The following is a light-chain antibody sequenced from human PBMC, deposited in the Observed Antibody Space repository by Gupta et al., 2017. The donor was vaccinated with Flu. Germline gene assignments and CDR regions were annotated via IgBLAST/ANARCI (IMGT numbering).Light chain of an antibody. CDR2: DTN. J-gene: IGLJ1*01. Sequence: PYWFQQKPGQAPRSLSFDTNDKYSWTPARFSGSLLGGKAALTLSGAQPEDEAEYYCMLCYSGDRRVLGTGTKVTVV. V-gene: IGLV7-46*01. CDR3: MLCYSGDRRV.